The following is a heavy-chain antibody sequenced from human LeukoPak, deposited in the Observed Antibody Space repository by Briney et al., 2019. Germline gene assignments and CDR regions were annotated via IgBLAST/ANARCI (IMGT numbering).Heavy chain of an antibody. CDR2: IYPPDGST. CDR3: ATEGYYGKRGFEY. J-gene: IGHJ4*02. CDR1: GDIFTTSY. V-gene: IGHV1-46*01. Sequence: ASVKVSCKASGDIFTTSYLHWVRLAPGQGLEWMGIIYPPDGSTSYAQKFLGRVTMTRDTSTSTVYMELSRLRSEDTAVYYCATEGYYGKRGFEYWGQGTLVTVSS. D-gene: IGHD3-10*01.